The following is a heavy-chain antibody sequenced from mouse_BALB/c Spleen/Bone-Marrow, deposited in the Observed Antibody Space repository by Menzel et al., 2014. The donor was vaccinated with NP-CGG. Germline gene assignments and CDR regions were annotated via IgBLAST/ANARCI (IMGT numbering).Heavy chain of an antibody. D-gene: IGHD2-1*01. V-gene: IGHV1S135*01. J-gene: IGHJ3*01. CDR3: AFYGTYGWFAS. CDR2: IDPYNGGT. CDR1: GYAFTSYN. Sequence: EVQLQQSGPELVKPGASVKVSCKASGYAFTSYNMYWVKQSHGKSLEWIGCIDPYNGGTNYYQKFKGKATLTVDKSSSAAYMHRDSLTSEDSAVYYCAFYGTYGWFASWGQGTLVSVSA.